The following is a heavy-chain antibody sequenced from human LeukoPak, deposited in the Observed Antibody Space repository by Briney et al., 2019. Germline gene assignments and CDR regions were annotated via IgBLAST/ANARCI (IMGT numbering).Heavy chain of an antibody. CDR1: VYTFTGYY. CDR2: INSYSGGT. D-gene: IGHD6-13*01. Sequence: ASVKVSCKGSVYTFTGYYMHWVRQAPGQGLEGVGCINSYSGGTNYAQKFQGRVTMTRDTSISTAYMERSRLRSDDTAVYHCARVVEGSEQQLVPLPNFYYYYYMDVWGKGTTVTVSS. J-gene: IGHJ6*03. CDR3: ARVVEGSEQQLVPLPNFYYYYYMDV. V-gene: IGHV1-2*02.